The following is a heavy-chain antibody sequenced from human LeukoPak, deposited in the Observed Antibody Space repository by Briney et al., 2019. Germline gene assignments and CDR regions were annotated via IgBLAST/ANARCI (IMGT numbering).Heavy chain of an antibody. CDR3: AAHCSGGRCFDY. J-gene: IGHJ4*02. CDR1: GFTFSSYA. CDR2: ISGSGGST. Sequence: GGSLRLSCAASGFTFSSYAMRWVRQAPGKGLEWVSGISGSGGSTYYADSVKGRFTSTRVNSKNTLYLQMNSLRAEDTAVYYCAAHCSGGRCFDYWGQGTLVTVSS. D-gene: IGHD2-15*01. V-gene: IGHV3-23*01.